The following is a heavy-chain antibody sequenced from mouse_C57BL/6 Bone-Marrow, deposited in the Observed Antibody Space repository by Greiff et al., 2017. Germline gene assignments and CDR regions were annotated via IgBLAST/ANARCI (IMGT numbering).Heavy chain of an antibody. CDR2: ISSGSSTI. J-gene: IGHJ3*01. V-gene: IGHV5-17*01. CDR3: ARSTMVTPVAY. D-gene: IGHD2-2*01. Sequence: EVMLVESGGGLVKPGGSLKLSCAASGFTFSDYGMHWVRQAPEKGLEWVAYISSGSSTIYYADTVKGRFTISRDNAKNTLFLQMTSLRSEDTAMYYCARSTMVTPVAYWGQGTLVTVSA. CDR1: GFTFSDYG.